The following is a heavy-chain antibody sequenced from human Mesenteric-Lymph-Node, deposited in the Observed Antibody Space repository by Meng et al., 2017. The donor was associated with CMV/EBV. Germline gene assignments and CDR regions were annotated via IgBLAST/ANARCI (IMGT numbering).Heavy chain of an antibody. V-gene: IGHV3-33*01. CDR2: IWYDATKK. CDR1: DFTYSSYA. CDR3: ARAPEIGWYGSGSYFVY. Sequence: GGSLRLSCSASDFTYSSYAMHWVRQAPGKGLEWVAVIWYDATKKYYADSVEGRFTISRDNSKSILYLQMNSLRAEDTAVYYCARAPEIGWYGSGSYFVYWGQGTLVTVSS. J-gene: IGHJ4*02. D-gene: IGHD3-10*01.